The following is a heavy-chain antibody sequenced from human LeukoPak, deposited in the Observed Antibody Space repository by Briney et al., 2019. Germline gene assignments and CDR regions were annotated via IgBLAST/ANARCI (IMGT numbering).Heavy chain of an antibody. J-gene: IGHJ4*02. CDR2: INPNSGGT. CDR1: GYTFTGYY. Sequence: ASVKVSCKASGYTFTGYYMHWVRQAPGQGLEWMGWINPNSGGTNYAQKFQGRVTMTRDTSISTAYMELRRLRSDDTAVYYCARMRYYYDSSGYPITYYFDYWGQGTLVTVSS. CDR3: ARMRYYYDSSGYPITYYFDY. D-gene: IGHD3-22*01. V-gene: IGHV1-2*02.